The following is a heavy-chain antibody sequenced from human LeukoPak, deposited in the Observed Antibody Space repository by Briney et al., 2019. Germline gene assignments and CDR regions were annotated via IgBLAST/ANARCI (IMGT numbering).Heavy chain of an antibody. J-gene: IGHJ6*03. CDR2: INWNGGST. Sequence: GGSLRLSCAASGFTFDDYGMSWVRQAPGKGLEWVSGINWNGGSTGYADSVKGRFTISGDNAKNSLYLQMNSLRAEDTALYYCARDPTTAYYYYMDVWGKGTTVTVSS. CDR1: GFTFDDYG. V-gene: IGHV3-20*04. CDR3: ARDPTTAYYYYMDV. D-gene: IGHD4-11*01.